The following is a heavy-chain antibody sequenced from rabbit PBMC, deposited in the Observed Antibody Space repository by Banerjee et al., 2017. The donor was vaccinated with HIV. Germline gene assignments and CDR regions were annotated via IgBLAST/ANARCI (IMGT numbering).Heavy chain of an antibody. CDR3: ARTADNTYSSGFNL. V-gene: IGHV1S40*01. Sequence: QSLEESGGDLVKPGASLTLTCTASGLDFSSSYHMCWVRQAPGKGLEWIACINTNSGNAVYASWAKGRFTISKTSSTTVTLQMTSLTAADTATYFCARTADNTYSSGFNLWGPGTLVTVS. CDR1: GLDFSSSYH. D-gene: IGHD4-1*01. CDR2: INTNSGNA. J-gene: IGHJ4*01.